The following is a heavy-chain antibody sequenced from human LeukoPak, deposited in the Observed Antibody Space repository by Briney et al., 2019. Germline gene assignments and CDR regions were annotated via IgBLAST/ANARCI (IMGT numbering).Heavy chain of an antibody. CDR2: INHSGST. J-gene: IGHJ5*02. Sequence: SETLSLTCTVSGGSISSYYWSWIRQPPGKGLEWIGEINHSGSTNYNPSLKSRVTISVDTSKNQFSLKLSSVTAADTAVYYCARVTIFGVVITTTSFDPWGQGTLVTVSS. D-gene: IGHD3-3*01. CDR3: ARVTIFGVVITTTSFDP. CDR1: GGSISSYY. V-gene: IGHV4-34*01.